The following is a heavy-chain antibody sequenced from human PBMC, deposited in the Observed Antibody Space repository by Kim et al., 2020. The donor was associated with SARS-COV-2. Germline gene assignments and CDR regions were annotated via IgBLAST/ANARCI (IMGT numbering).Heavy chain of an antibody. CDR3: AEDGRTYYYYYYMDV. J-gene: IGHJ6*03. V-gene: IGHV3-30*02. Sequence: DSVKGRYTISRDNSKNTRYLQMNSLGAEGTAVYYCAEDGRTYYYYYYMDVWGKGTTVTVSS.